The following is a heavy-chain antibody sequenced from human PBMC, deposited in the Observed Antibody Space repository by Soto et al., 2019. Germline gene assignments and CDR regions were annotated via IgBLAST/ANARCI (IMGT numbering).Heavy chain of an antibody. Sequence: PGGSLRLPCAASGFIFTSYSMVWVRLAPGKGLEWVASISSGSDFIHYADSVKGRFTISRDNAQNSLYLQMNSLTSEDTAVYYCARDRSADRFVQYFQHWGPGTLVTVSS. D-gene: IGHD6-19*01. J-gene: IGHJ1*01. CDR1: GFIFTSYS. CDR2: ISSGSDFI. V-gene: IGHV3-21*01. CDR3: ARDRSADRFVQYFQH.